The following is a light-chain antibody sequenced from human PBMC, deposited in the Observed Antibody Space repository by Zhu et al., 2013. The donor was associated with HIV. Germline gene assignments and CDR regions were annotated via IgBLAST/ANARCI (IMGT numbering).Light chain of an antibody. CDR3: QQCSFAPLT. V-gene: IGKV3-20*01. Sequence: EIVLTQSPGTLSLSPGERATLSCRASQSVSSNYLSWYQQKPGQAPRLLIHTASSRVTGIPDRFSGSGSGTDFTLTISRLEPEDSAVYYCQQCSFAPLTFGGGTKVEIK. CDR1: QSVSSNY. CDR2: TAS. J-gene: IGKJ4*01.